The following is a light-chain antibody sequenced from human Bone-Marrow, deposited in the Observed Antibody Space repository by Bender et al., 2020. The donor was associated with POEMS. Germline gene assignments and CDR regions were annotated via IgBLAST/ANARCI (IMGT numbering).Light chain of an antibody. CDR3: SSYTAATTLR. CDR1: SSDIGRYNY. Sequence: QSALTQPASLSVSPGQSITISCTGSSSDIGRYNYVSWYQQHPGKAPRLIIYEVEHRPSGVADRFSGSKSGNTASLTISGLQTEDGADYYCSSYTAATTLRFGGGTRLTVL. V-gene: IGLV2-14*03. CDR2: EVE. J-gene: IGLJ2*01.